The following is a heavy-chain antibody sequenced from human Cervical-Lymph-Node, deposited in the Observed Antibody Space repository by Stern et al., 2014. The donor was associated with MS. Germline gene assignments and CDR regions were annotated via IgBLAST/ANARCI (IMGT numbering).Heavy chain of an antibody. CDR1: GYTFIGYY. D-gene: IGHD1-20*01. V-gene: IGHV1-2*06. CDR3: ARLITSDTPGDY. J-gene: IGHJ4*02. CDR2: INPNSGGT. Sequence: DQLVESGAEVKKPGASVKDSCKASGYTFIGYYLHWVRQAPGQGLEWMGRINPNSGGTNYSEKFRGRVTMTRDTSISTAYMELSRLKSDDTAVYYCARLITSDTPGDYWGQGTLVIVSS.